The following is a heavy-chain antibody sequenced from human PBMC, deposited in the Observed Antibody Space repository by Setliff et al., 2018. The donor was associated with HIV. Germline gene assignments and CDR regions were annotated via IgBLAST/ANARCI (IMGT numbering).Heavy chain of an antibody. CDR2: ISHDGSYK. J-gene: IGHJ4*02. V-gene: IGHV3-30-3*01. CDR1: GFTFSRNA. Sequence: PGGSLRLSCAAPGFTFSRNALHWVRQAPGKGLEWVALISHDGSYKHNADSVKGRFTISRDNSKNTLYLQMNSLRVEDTAVYYCARAGYCSGGNCQTHYFDSWGQGTLVTAPQ. CDR3: ARAGYCSGGNCQTHYFDS. D-gene: IGHD2-15*01.